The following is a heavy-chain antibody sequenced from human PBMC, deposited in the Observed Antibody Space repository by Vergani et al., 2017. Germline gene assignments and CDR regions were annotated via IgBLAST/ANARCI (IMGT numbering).Heavy chain of an antibody. Sequence: EVQLVESGGGLVQPGGSLRLSCAASGFTFSSYSMNWVRQAPGKGLEWVSYISSSSSTIYYADSVKGRFTISRDNAKNSLYLQMNSLRAEDTAVYYCAREPYYYVSSGYYYEDAFDIWGQGTMVTVSS. CDR3: AREPYYYVSSGYYYEDAFDI. CDR2: ISSSSSTI. J-gene: IGHJ3*02. D-gene: IGHD3-22*01. V-gene: IGHV3-48*01. CDR1: GFTFSSYS.